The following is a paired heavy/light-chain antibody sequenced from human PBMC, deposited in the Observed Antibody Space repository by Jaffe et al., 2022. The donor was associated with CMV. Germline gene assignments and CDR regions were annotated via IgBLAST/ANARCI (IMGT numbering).Light chain of an antibody. CDR2: EVS. CDR3: MQGIHLPFT. J-gene: IGKJ4*01. V-gene: IGKV2-29*02. Sequence: DIVMTQTPLSLSVTPGQPASISCKSSQSLLHSDGKTYLYWYLQKPGQSPQLLIYEVSSRFSGVPDRFSGSGSGTDFTLKISRVEAEDVGVYYCMQGIHLPFTFGGGTKVEIK. CDR1: QSLLHSDGKTY.
Heavy chain of an antibody. CDR1: GGTFSSYA. CDR3: ASHLLMVYAIGVYYYYGMDV. V-gene: IGHV1-69*01. CDR2: IIPIFGTA. J-gene: IGHJ6*02. Sequence: QVQLVQSGAEVKKPGSSVKVSCKASGGTFSSYAISWVRQAPGQGLEWMGGIIPIFGTANYAQKFQGRVTITADESTSTAYMELSSLRSEDTAVYYCASHLLMVYAIGVYYYYGMDVWGQGTTVTVSS. D-gene: IGHD2-8*01.